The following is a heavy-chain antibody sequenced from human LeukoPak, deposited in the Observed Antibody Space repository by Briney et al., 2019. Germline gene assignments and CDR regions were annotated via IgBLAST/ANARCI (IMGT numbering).Heavy chain of an antibody. CDR3: ARDTHNEYSSSCGFDY. V-gene: IGHV3-21*01. CDR2: ISSSSSYI. J-gene: IGHJ4*02. CDR1: GFIVRNYY. D-gene: IGHD6-6*01. Sequence: GGTLRLSCAASGFIVRNYYLSWVRQAPGKGLEWVSSISSSSSYIYYADSVKGRFTISRDNAKNTLYLQMNSLRAEDTAVYYYARDTHNEYSSSCGFDYWGQGTLVTVSS.